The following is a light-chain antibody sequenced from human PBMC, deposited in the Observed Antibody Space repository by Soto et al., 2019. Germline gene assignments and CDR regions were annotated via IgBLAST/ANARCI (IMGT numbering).Light chain of an antibody. CDR1: QSVSSTY. CDR2: GAS. J-gene: IGKJ4*01. V-gene: IGKV3-20*01. Sequence: EIVLTQSPGTLSLSPGERATLSCRASQSVSSTYLAWYQQKPGQAPRLLIYGASSRATGIPDSFSGSGSGTDFTLTIGRLEPEDFAVYYCQHYGSLVLTFGGGTKVEIK. CDR3: QHYGSLVLT.